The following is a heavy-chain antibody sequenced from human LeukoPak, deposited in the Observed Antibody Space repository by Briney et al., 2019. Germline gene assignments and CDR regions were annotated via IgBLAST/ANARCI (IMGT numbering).Heavy chain of an antibody. CDR1: GGSISSYY. D-gene: IGHD3-22*01. V-gene: IGHV4-59*01. J-gene: IGHJ4*02. CDR2: IYYSGST. Sequence: SETLSLTCTVSGGSISSYYWSWIRQPPGKGLEWIGYIYYSGSTNYNLSLKSRVTISVDTSKNQFSLKLSSVTAADTAVYYCAREGYDSSGYTFDYWGQGTLVTVSS. CDR3: AREGYDSSGYTFDY.